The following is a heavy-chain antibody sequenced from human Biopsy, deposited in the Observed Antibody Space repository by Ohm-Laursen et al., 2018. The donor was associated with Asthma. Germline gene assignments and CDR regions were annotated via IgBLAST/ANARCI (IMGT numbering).Heavy chain of an antibody. J-gene: IGHJ4*01. CDR1: GVALSGYT. CDR3: AAGRTSLQGESLI. V-gene: IGHV1-58*01. CDR2: IVFASGAT. Sequence: AVKVSCNASGVALSGYTFEWVRQARGLGLEWIAWIVFASGATNYAQNFQDRLTVTRDMSAGSVSLELRGLSSPDTAVYYCAAGRTSLQGESLIWGQGTLVSVSS. D-gene: IGHD2/OR15-2a*01.